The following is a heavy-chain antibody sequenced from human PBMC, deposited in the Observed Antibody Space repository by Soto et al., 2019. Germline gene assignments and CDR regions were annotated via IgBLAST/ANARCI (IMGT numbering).Heavy chain of an antibody. D-gene: IGHD6-6*01. CDR1: GYSFTSYW. J-gene: IGHJ6*02. CDR3: ARSIAARGGVDYYYYGMDV. V-gene: IGHV5-10-1*01. CDR2: IDPSDSYT. Sequence: GESLKISCKGSGYSFTSYWISWVRQMPGKGLEWMGRIDPSDSYTNYSPSFQGHVTISADKSISTAYLQWSSLKASDTAMYYCARSIAARGGVDYYYYGMDVWGQGTTVTVSS.